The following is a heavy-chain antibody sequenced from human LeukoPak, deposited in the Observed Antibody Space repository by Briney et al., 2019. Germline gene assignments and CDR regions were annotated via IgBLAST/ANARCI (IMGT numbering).Heavy chain of an antibody. Sequence: PGGSLRLSCAASGFTFSDYYMTWIRQAPGKGLEWVSYISRSGSPIYYADSVKGRFTISTDNAKNSVYLQMNSLRAEDTAVYYCARALRYGGIAPTDYWGQGTLVTVSS. CDR3: ARALRYGGIAPTDY. CDR2: ISRSGSPI. V-gene: IGHV3-11*01. J-gene: IGHJ4*02. CDR1: GFTFSDYY. D-gene: IGHD4-23*01.